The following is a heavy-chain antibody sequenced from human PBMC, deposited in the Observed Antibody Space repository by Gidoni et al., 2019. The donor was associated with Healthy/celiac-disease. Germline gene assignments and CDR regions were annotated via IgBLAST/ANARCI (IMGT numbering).Heavy chain of an antibody. CDR3: ARDRYSSSWPPQPDGSYYYYGMDV. V-gene: IGHV3-21*01. J-gene: IGHJ6*02. CDR2: ISSSSSYI. Sequence: EVQLVESGGGLVKPGGSLRLSCAASGFTFSSYSMNWVRQAPGKGLEWVSSISSSSSYIYYADSVKGRFTISRDNAKNSLYLQMNSLRAEDTAVYYCARDRYSSSWPPQPDGSYYYYGMDVWGQGTTVTVSS. D-gene: IGHD6-13*01. CDR1: GFTFSSYS.